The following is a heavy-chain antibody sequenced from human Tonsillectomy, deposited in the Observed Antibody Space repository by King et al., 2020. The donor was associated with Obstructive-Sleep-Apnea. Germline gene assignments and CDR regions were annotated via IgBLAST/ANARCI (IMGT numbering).Heavy chain of an antibody. CDR3: ARWGETATRQLRAFDI. CDR1: GGSIISHY. D-gene: IGHD5-24*01. V-gene: IGHV4-59*08. Sequence: VQLQESGPGLVKPSETLSLTCSVSGGSIISHYWNWIRQPPGKGLEWIGYIHHSGSSTYNPSLKSRVTMSVDTSKNQFSLKLRSATAADTAVYYCARWGETATRQLRAFDIWGQGTMVTVSS. J-gene: IGHJ3*02. CDR2: IHHSGSS.